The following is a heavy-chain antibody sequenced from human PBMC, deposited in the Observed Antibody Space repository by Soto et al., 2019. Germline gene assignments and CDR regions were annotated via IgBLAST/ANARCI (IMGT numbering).Heavy chain of an antibody. CDR1: GYRLTSFY. CDR3: ATSYGSGYRAFDY. CDR2: VNPILSMS. D-gene: IGHD3-10*01. V-gene: IGHV1-46*01. Sequence: ASVKVSCKATGYRLTSFYIHWVRQAPGLGLEWMGRVNPILSMSNYAQKFQGRVTMTADKSTSTAYMELRSLRSEDTAFYYCATSYGSGYRAFDYWXQGALVPVSS. J-gene: IGHJ4*02.